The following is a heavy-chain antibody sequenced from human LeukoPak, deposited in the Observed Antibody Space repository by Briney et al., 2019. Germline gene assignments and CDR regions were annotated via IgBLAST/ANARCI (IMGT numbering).Heavy chain of an antibody. CDR3: ASHVLRYFDWLSTPSYYYYGMDV. J-gene: IGHJ6*02. D-gene: IGHD3-9*01. CDR1: GFTFSSYE. V-gene: IGHV3-48*03. CDR2: ISGSGSTI. Sequence: GGSLRLSCAASGFTFSSYEMNWVRQAPGKGLEWVSYISGSGSTIHYADSVKGRFTISRDNAKNSLYLQMNSLRAEDTAVYYCASHVLRYFDWLSTPSYYYYGMDVWGQGTTVTVSS.